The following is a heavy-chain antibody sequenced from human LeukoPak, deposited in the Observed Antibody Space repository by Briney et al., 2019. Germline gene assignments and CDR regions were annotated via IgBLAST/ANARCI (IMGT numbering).Heavy chain of an antibody. J-gene: IGHJ4*02. CDR2: IIPILGIA. V-gene: IGHV1-69*04. CDR3: ARGLAAEHDPFDY. CDR1: GGTFSSYA. D-gene: IGHD6-13*01. Sequence: SVKVSCKASGGTFSSYAISWVRQAPGQGLEWMGRIIPILGIANYAQKFQGRVTITADKSTSTAYMEPSSLRSEDTAVYYCARGLAAEHDPFDYWGQGTLVTVSS.